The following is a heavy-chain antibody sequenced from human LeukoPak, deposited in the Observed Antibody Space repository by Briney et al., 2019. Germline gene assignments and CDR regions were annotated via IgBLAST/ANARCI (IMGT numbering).Heavy chain of an antibody. CDR2: IYYSGST. CDR1: GGSSSSYY. CDR3: ASTRPTYYYDSSGYSPLY. D-gene: IGHD3-22*01. Sequence: SETLSLTCTVSGGSSSSYYWSWIRQPPGKGLEWIGYIYYSGSTNYNPSLKSRVTISVDTSKNQFSLKLSSVTAADTAVYYCASTRPTYYYDSSGYSPLYWGQGTLVTVSS. J-gene: IGHJ4*02. V-gene: IGHV4-59*12.